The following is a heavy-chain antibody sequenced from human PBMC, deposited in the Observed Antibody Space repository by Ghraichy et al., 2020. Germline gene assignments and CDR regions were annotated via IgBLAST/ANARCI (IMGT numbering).Heavy chain of an antibody. CDR1: GYTFTSYG. Sequence: ASVKVSCKASGYTFTSYGISWVRQAPGQGLEWMGWISAYNGNINYAQKLQGRVTMTTDTSTSTAYMELRSLKSDDTAVYYCARAGLLRHIYYYYGMDVWGQGTTVTVSS. CDR3: ARAGLLRHIYYYYGMDV. J-gene: IGHJ6*02. CDR2: ISAYNGNI. V-gene: IGHV1-18*04. D-gene: IGHD2-21*01.